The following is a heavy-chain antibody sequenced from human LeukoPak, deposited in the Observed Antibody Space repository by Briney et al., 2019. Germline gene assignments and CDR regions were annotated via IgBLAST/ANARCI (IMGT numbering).Heavy chain of an antibody. CDR1: GGSISSYY. J-gene: IGHJ4*02. CDR2: IYYSGST. Sequence: SETLSLTCTVSGGSISSYYWSWIRQPPGKGLEWIGYIYYSGSTNYNPSLKSRVTISVDTSKNQFSLKLSSVTAADMAVYYCARDGPYSSSWEFDYWGQGTLVTVSS. CDR3: ARDGPYSSSWEFDY. D-gene: IGHD6-13*01. V-gene: IGHV4-59*01.